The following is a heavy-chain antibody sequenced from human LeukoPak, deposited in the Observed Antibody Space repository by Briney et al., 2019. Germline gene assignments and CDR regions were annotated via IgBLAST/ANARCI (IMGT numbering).Heavy chain of an antibody. D-gene: IGHD3-3*01. CDR3: ARGKYDFWSGYPGNNYYYYYMDV. CDR2: IYYSGST. J-gene: IGHJ6*03. CDR1: GGSISSYY. V-gene: IGHV4-30-4*08. Sequence: SETLSLTCTVSGGSISSYYWSWLRQPPGKGLEGIGYIYYSGSTYYNPSLKSRVTISVDTSKNQFSLKLSSVTAADTAVYYCARGKYDFWSGYPGNNYYYYYMDVWGKGTTVTVSS.